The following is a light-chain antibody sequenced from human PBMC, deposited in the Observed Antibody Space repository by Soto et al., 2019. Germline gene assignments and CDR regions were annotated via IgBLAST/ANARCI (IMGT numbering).Light chain of an antibody. CDR3: RQFSSSRR. Sequence: EIVLTQSPGTLSLSPGETATLSCRASQFVRSGKLAWYQQKPGQAPRLLIYGASTRASDVPDRFSGSGSVTDFTLTISRLEPEDFAAYYCRQFSSSRRFGQRTKLEIK. CDR1: QFVRSGK. J-gene: IGKJ1*01. CDR2: GAS. V-gene: IGKV3-20*01.